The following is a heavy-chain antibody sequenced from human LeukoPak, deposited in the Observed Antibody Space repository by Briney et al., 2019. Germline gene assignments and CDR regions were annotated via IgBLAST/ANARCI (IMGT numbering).Heavy chain of an antibody. CDR1: GFTFSSYA. CDR2: ISSNGGST. D-gene: IGHD2-2*01. CDR3: ARQTRIVVVPAAQDY. J-gene: IGHJ4*02. V-gene: IGHV3-64*01. Sequence: GGSLRLSCAASGFTFSSYAMHWVRQAPGKGLEYVSAISSNGGSTYYANSVKGRFTISRDNSKNTLYLQMGSLRAEDMAVYYCARQTRIVVVPAAQDYWGQGTLVTVSS.